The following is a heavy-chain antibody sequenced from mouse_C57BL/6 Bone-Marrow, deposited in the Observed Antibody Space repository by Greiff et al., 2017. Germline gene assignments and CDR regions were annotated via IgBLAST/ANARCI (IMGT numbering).Heavy chain of an antibody. CDR1: GYSFTGYY. CDR2: INPSTGGT. J-gene: IGHJ3*01. V-gene: IGHV1-42*01. CDR3: ASPQLRLAWCAY. Sequence: VQLQQSGPELVKPGASVKISCKASGYSFTGYYMNWVKQSPEKSLEWIGEINPSTGGTTYNQKFKAKATLTVDKTSSTADLPLKDLTSGGYVVYYCASPQLRLAWCAYWGQGSLVTVSA. D-gene: IGHD3-2*02.